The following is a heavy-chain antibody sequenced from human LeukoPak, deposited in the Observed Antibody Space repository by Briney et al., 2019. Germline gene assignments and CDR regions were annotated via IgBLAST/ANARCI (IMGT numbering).Heavy chain of an antibody. V-gene: IGHV3-7*03. Sequence: PGGSLRLSCTASGFTFSNFWMGWVRQAPGKGLEWVANIKQDETEKFYLGSVKGRFTISRDNSKNTLFLQMNSLRAEDSAVYYCATDREGDPSAYYLVGGQGTLITVSS. CDR3: ATDREGDPSAYYLV. CDR1: GFTFSNFW. CDR2: IKQDETEK. J-gene: IGHJ4*02. D-gene: IGHD3-22*01.